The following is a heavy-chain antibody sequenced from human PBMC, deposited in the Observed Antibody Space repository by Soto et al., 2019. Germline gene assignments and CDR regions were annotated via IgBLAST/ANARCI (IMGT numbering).Heavy chain of an antibody. CDR3: ARPYSSSWYASGYYYYGMDV. CDR2: IMPGSSHI. Sequence: PGGSLRLSCAASGFTFSSYSMNWVRQAPGKGLEWVSYIMPGSSHIFYADSVKGRFTISRDNSKNTLYLQMNSLRAEDTAVYYCARPYSSSWYASGYYYYGMDVWGQGTTVTVSS. J-gene: IGHJ6*02. V-gene: IGHV3-48*01. CDR1: GFTFSSYS. D-gene: IGHD6-13*01.